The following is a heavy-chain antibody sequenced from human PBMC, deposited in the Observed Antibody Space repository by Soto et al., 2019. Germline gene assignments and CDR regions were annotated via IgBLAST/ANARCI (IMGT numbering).Heavy chain of an antibody. CDR3: ARDPNTGTYHFNY. J-gene: IGHJ4*02. V-gene: IGHV3-21*01. CDR1: GFTFSSYT. CDR2: ITSSSSAI. D-gene: IGHD1-1*01. Sequence: EVQLLESGGGLVKPGGSLRLSCAASGFTFSSYTMNWVRQAPGKGLEWVSSITSSSSAIYYADSVRGRFTIYRDNAKNSLYLQMNSLRAEDAAVYYCARDPNTGTYHFNYWGQGTLVTVSS.